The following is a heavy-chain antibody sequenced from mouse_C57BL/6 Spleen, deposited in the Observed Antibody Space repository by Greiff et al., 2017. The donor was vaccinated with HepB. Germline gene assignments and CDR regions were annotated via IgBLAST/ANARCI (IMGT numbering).Heavy chain of an antibody. Sequence: QLQQSGPELVKPGASVKISCKASGYAFSSSWMNWVKQRPGKGLEWIGRIYPGDGDTNYNGKFKGKATLTADKSSSTAYMQLSSLTSEDSAVYFCARLGVFAYWGQGTLVTVSA. CDR2: IYPGDGDT. CDR3: ARLGVFAY. CDR1: GYAFSSSW. J-gene: IGHJ3*01. V-gene: IGHV1-82*01.